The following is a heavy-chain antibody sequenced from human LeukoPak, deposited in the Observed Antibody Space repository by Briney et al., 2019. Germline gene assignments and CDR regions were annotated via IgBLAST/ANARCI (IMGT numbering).Heavy chain of an antibody. Sequence: GGSLRLSXAASGFTFDDYAMHWVRQAPGKGLEWVSPISGDGNTYYADSVKGRFTISRDNSKNSLYLQMNSLRTEDTALYYCAKAPGYYYSYYIDVWGKGTTVTVSS. CDR1: GFTFDDYA. J-gene: IGHJ6*03. CDR2: ISGDGNT. V-gene: IGHV3-43*02. CDR3: AKAPGYYYSYYIDV.